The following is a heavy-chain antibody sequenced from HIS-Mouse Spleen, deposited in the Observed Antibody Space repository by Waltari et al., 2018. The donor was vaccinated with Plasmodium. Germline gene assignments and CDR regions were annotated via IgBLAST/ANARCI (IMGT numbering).Heavy chain of an antibody. D-gene: IGHD3-16*01. V-gene: IGHV1-2*02. J-gene: IGHJ3*02. CDR2: TNPNRGVT. Sequence: QVQLVQSGAEVKKPGASVKVSCKASGYTFTGYYMHWVRQAPGQGLEWMGWTNPNRGVTNYAQKFQGRGTMTRDTSISTAYMELGRLRSDDTAVYYCARWGVDAFDIWGQGTMVTVSS. CDR3: ARWGVDAFDI. CDR1: GYTFTGYY.